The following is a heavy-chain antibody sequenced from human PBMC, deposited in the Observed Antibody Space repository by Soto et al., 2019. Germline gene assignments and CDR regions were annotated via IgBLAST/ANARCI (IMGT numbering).Heavy chain of an antibody. D-gene: IGHD6-19*01. V-gene: IGHV3-23*01. J-gene: IGHJ6*02. Sequence: PGGSLRLSCAASGFTFSSYAMSWVRQAPGKGLEWVSAISGSGGSTYYADSVKGRFTISRDNSKNTLYLQMNSLRAEDTAVYYGVRDQKNLVPVAGTEREDYYYYYGMDVWGQGTTVTVSS. CDR3: VRDQKNLVPVAGTEREDYYYYYGMDV. CDR1: GFTFSSYA. CDR2: ISGSGGST.